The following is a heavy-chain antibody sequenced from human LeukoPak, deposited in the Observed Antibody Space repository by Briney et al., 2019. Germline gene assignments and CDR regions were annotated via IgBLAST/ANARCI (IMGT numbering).Heavy chain of an antibody. Sequence: SETLSLTCTVSGGSISSYYWSWIRQPPGKGLEWIGYIYYSGSTNYNPSLKSRVTISVDTSKNQFSLKLSSVTAADTAVYYCARVRYCSGGSCYYPIYYYYYMDVWGKGTTVTISS. CDR3: ARVRYCSGGSCYYPIYYYYYMDV. CDR1: GGSISSYY. J-gene: IGHJ6*03. D-gene: IGHD2-15*01. CDR2: IYYSGST. V-gene: IGHV4-59*01.